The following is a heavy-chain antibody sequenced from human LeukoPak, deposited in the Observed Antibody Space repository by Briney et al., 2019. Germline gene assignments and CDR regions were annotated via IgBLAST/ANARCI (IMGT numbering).Heavy chain of an antibody. CDR1: GGSISSGGYY. CDR3: ASRHPANYDFWSGYFPDY. J-gene: IGHJ4*02. D-gene: IGHD3-3*01. CDR2: IYHSGST. Sequence: NPSETLSLTCTVSGGSISSGGYYWSWIRQPPGKGLEWIGYIYHSGSTYYNPSLKSRVTISVDRSKNQFSLKLSSVTAADTAVYYCASRHPANYDFWSGYFPDYWGQGTLVTVSS. V-gene: IGHV4-30-2*01.